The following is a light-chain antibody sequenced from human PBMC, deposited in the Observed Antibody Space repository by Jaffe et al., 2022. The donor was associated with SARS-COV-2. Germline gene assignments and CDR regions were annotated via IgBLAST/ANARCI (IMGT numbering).Light chain of an antibody. CDR3: AAWDNSLNGVV. Sequence: QSVLTQPPSASGTPGQRVTISCSGGSSNIGTNGVNWYQHLPGTAPKLLIYNNNERPSGVPDRFSGSKSGTSASLAISGLQSEDETDYYCAAWDNSLNGVVFGGGTKLTVL. CDR1: SSNIGTNG. V-gene: IGLV1-44*01. CDR2: NNN. J-gene: IGLJ3*02.